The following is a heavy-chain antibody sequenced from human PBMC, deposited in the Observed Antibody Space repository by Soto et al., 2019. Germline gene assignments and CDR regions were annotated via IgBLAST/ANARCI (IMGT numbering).Heavy chain of an antibody. Sequence: ASVKVSCKASGYTFTSYYMHWVRQAPGQGLEWMGIINPSGGSTSYAQKFQGRFTISRDNSKNTLYLQMNSLSSEDTAVHHCAREVYYDFWSGFNTHPYYFDDWGQGTLVTVSS. J-gene: IGHJ4*02. V-gene: IGHV1-46*01. CDR3: AREVYYDFWSGFNTHPYYFDD. CDR2: INPSGGST. CDR1: GYTFTSYY. D-gene: IGHD3-3*01.